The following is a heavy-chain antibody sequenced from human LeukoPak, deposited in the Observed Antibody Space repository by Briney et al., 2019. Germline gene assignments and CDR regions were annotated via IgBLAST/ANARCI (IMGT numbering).Heavy chain of an antibody. J-gene: IGHJ4*02. V-gene: IGHV4-34*01. CDR3: PRGRHSFGTRTFTY. D-gene: IGHD1-1*01. CDR1: GGAFRDYY. Sequence: PSETLSLTCAVSGGAFRDYYSNWIRESPGKGLECIGEINQSGSTNYNPSLKSRVTISLDTSKRQSSLNLSSVTAADTATYYSPRGRHSFGTRTFTYWGPGTLVTVSP. CDR2: INQSGST.